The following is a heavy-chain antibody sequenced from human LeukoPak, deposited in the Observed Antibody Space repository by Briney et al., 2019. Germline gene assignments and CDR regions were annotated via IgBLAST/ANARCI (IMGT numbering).Heavy chain of an antibody. CDR3: ARGRGRYCSSTSCSFDY. Sequence: SETLSLTCTVSGGSISSYYWSWIRQPAGKGLEWIGRIYTSGSTNYNPSLKSRVTMSVDTSKNQFSLKLSSVTAADTAVYYCARGRGRYCSSTSCSFDYWGQGTLVTVSS. CDR2: IYTSGST. V-gene: IGHV4-4*07. J-gene: IGHJ4*02. D-gene: IGHD2-2*01. CDR1: GGSISSYY.